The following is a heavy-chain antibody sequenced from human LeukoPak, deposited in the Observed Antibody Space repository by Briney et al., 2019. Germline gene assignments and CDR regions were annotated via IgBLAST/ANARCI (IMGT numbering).Heavy chain of an antibody. J-gene: IGHJ4*02. CDR1: GFTFSSYA. CDR2: ISSSSSYM. D-gene: IGHD2-15*01. Sequence: GGSLRLSCAASGFTFSSYAVHWVRQAPGKGLEWVSFISSSSSYMYYADSVKGRFTISRDNSKNTLYLQMNSLRAEDTAVYYCAKDRIDKSYFDYWGQGTLVTVSS. CDR3: AKDRIDKSYFDY. V-gene: IGHV3-21*01.